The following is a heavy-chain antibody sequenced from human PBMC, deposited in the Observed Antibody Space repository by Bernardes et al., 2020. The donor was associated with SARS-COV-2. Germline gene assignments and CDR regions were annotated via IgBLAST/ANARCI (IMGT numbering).Heavy chain of an antibody. CDR2: INPNSGGT. J-gene: IGHJ6*02. CDR3: ARSFLDTSGSQNHNSYYYGMDV. V-gene: IGHV1-2*04. D-gene: IGHD3-22*01. CDR1: GYTFIGYY. Sequence: ASVKVSCKASGYTFIGYYMNLVRQAPGQGLEWMGWINPNSGGTKYAQKFQDWVTMTRDTSISTAYMELSRLRSDDTAVYFCARSFLDTSGSQNHNSYYYGMDVWGQGTTVTVSS.